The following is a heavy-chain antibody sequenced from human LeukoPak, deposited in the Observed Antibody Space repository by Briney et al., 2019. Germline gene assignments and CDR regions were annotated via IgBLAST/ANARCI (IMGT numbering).Heavy chain of an antibody. D-gene: IGHD3-22*01. Sequence: PGGSLRLSCAASGFTFSSYGMHWVRQAPGKGLEWVAFIRYDGSNKYYADSVKGRFTISRDNSKNTLYLQMNSLRAEDTAVYYCANDQYYDSSGYCDYSGQGTLVTVSS. V-gene: IGHV3-30*02. CDR3: ANDQYYDSSGYCDY. CDR2: IRYDGSNK. CDR1: GFTFSSYG. J-gene: IGHJ4*02.